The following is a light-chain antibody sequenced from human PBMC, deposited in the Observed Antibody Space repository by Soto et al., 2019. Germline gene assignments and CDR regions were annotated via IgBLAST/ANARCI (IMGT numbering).Light chain of an antibody. CDR1: QSVSSSY. CDR2: GAS. V-gene: IGKV3-20*01. J-gene: IGKJ1*01. CDR3: QQYGSSLWT. Sequence: EIVLTQSPGTLSLSPGERATLSCRASQSVSSSYLAWYQQKPGQAPRLLIYGASSRATGIPDRFSGSGSGTYFTLTITRMETEAFAVYYCQQYGSSLWTFGQGIKVDIK.